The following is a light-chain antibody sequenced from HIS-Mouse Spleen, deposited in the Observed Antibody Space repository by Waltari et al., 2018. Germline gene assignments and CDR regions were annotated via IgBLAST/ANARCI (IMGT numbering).Light chain of an antibody. Sequence: QSALTQPPSASGSPGQSVTISCTGTSSDVGGYNYVSWYQQHPGKAPKLMIYEVSKRPSGVPDRFSGSKSGNTASLTVSWLQAEDEADYYCSSYAGSNNFVVFGGGTKLTVL. V-gene: IGLV2-8*01. CDR2: EVS. CDR3: SSYAGSNNFVV. J-gene: IGLJ2*01. CDR1: SSDVGGYNY.